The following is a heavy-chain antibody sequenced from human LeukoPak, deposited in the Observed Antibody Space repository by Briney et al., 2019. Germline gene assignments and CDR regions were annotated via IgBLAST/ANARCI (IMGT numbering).Heavy chain of an antibody. CDR1: GFTFSSYS. CDR2: ISTSSSTI. J-gene: IGHJ4*02. D-gene: IGHD3-22*01. CDR3: ARVRSGYHLDY. V-gene: IGHV3-48*02. Sequence: PGGSLRLSCAPSGFTFSSYSMNWVRQAPGKGLEWVSFISTSSSTIYYADSVKGRFTISRDNAKNSLYLQMNSLRDEDTAVYYCARVRSGYHLDYWGQGTLVTVSS.